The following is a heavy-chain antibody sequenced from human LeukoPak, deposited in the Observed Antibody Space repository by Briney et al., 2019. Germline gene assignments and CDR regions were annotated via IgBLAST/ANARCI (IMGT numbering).Heavy chain of an antibody. D-gene: IGHD6-19*01. CDR2: ISGSGGST. CDR3: AKDVAGTFNVDY. CDR1: GFTFSSYP. J-gene: IGHJ4*02. Sequence: PGGSLRLPFAAPGFTFSSYPWSWVRQAPGKGLEGVSAISGSGGSTYYADSVKGRFTISRDNSKNTLYLQMNSLRAEDTAVYYCAKDVAGTFNVDYWGQGTLVTVSS. V-gene: IGHV3-23*01.